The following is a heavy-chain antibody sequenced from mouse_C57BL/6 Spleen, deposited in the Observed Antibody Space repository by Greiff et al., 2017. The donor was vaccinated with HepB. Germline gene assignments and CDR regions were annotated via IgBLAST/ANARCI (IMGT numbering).Heavy chain of an antibody. Sequence: QVQLQQSGPELVKPGASVKISCKASGYAFSSSWMNWVKQRPGKGLEWIGRIYPGDGDTNYNGKFKGKATLTADKSSSTAYMQLSSLTSEDSAVYFCARYLRAMDYWGQGTSVTVSS. CDR2: IYPGDGDT. CDR3: ARYLRAMDY. V-gene: IGHV1-82*01. J-gene: IGHJ4*01. CDR1: GYAFSSSW.